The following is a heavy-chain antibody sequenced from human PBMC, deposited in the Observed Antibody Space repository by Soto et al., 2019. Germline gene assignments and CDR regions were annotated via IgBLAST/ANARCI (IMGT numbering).Heavy chain of an antibody. CDR2: ISGSGGST. Sequence: EVQLLESGGGLVQPGGSLRLSCAASGFTFSSYAMSWVRQAPGKGLEWVSAISGSGGSTYYAGSVKGRFTISRDNSKNTLYLQMNSLRPEDKAVYYCAKDKCDFVPWGMDVWGQGTTVTVSS. V-gene: IGHV3-23*01. J-gene: IGHJ6*02. D-gene: IGHD2-21*02. CDR3: AKDKCDFVPWGMDV. CDR1: GFTFSSYA.